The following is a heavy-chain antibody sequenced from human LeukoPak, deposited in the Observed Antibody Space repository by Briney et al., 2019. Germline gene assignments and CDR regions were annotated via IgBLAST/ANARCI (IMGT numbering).Heavy chain of an antibody. CDR3: ARAPYYYDSSGSIRYFYYMDV. J-gene: IGHJ6*03. V-gene: IGHV1-18*01. Sequence: GASVKVSCKASGYTFTSYGISWVRQAPGQGLEWMGWISAYNGNTNYAQKLQDRVTMTTDTSTSTAYMELRSLRSDDTAVYYCARAPYYYDSSGSIRYFYYMDVWGKGTTVTISS. CDR2: ISAYNGNT. CDR1: GYTFTSYG. D-gene: IGHD3-22*01.